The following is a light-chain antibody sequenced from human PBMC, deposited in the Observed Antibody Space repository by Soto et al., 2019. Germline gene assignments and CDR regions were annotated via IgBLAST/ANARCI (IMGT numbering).Light chain of an antibody. V-gene: IGLV3-1*01. J-gene: IGLJ7*01. CDR2: QHT. Sequence: SYELTQPPSVSVSPGQTASITCSGDKLGDKYACWYQQKPGQSPVLVIYQHTKRPSGIPERFSGSNSGNTATLTISGTQAVDEADYYCQAWDSSTVVFGGGTQLTVL. CDR1: KLGDKY. CDR3: QAWDSSTVV.